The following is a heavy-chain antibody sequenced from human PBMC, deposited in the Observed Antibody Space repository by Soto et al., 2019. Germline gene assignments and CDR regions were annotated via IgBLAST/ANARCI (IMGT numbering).Heavy chain of an antibody. CDR3: ARGDGSGSTKGLIDY. D-gene: IGHD3-10*01. Sequence: QVQLQQWGAGLLKPSETLSLTCAVYGGSFSGYLWTWIRQPPGKGLEWIGEINHSGITRNAPSLESRVKISVDTYKNKFSLGLTSVTAADTAKYYCARGDGSGSTKGLIDYWGQGTLVTVSS. CDR1: GGSFSGYL. V-gene: IGHV4-34*02. CDR2: INHSGIT. J-gene: IGHJ4*02.